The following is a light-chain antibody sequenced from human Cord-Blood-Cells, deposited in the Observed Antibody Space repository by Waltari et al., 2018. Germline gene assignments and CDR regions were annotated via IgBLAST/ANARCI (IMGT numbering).Light chain of an antibody. CDR1: QSISSY. Sequence: DIQMTQSPSSLSASVGDRVIITCRASQSISSYLNWYQQKPGKAPKLLIYAASSLQSGVPSRFSGSGSGTDFTLTISSLQPEDVATYYCQQSYSTPPVTFGQGTRLEIK. CDR2: AAS. CDR3: QQSYSTPPVT. J-gene: IGKJ5*01. V-gene: IGKV1-39*01.